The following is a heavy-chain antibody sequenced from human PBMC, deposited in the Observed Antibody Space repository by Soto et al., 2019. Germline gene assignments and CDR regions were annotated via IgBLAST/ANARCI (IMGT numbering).Heavy chain of an antibody. V-gene: IGHV4-4*02. J-gene: IGHJ6*02. D-gene: IGHD3-10*01. CDR3: GRWLGTSYGMDV. Sequence: SETLSLTCAVSGGSISSTNWWSWVRQSPGKGLEWIGEIYHNGSPDYNPSLKSRVTISVDKSKNHAFLKLTSVTAADTAMYFCGRWLGTSYGMDVWGQGTAVTVSS. CDR2: IYHNGSP. CDR1: GGSISSTNW.